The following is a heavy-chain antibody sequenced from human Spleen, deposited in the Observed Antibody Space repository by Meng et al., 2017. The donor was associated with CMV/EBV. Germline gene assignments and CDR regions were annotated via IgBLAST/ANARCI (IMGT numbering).Heavy chain of an antibody. Sequence: GGSLRLSCATSGFTFKTYGMNWVRQAPGKGLEWLSYISHDKSEIFYGDSVKGRFTISRDNVKNTLYLQMNSLGAEDTAVYYCARPQESPRVWGQGTTVTVSS. V-gene: IGHV3-21*05. D-gene: IGHD3-10*01. CDR1: GFTFKTYG. CDR2: ISHDKSEI. J-gene: IGHJ6*02. CDR3: ARPQESPRV.